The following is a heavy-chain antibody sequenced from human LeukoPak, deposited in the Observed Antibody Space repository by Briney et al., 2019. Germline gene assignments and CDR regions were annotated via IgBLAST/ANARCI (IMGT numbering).Heavy chain of an antibody. Sequence: AGGSLRLSCAASGFTFSSYAMTWVRQAPGKGLEWVSGIGGRGRSTYYADSVRGRFTISRDNSKNTLYLQMNSLRAEDTAVYYCATGTGYSSGWYDFKDYWGQGTLVTVSS. CDR3: ATGTGYSSGWYDFKDY. J-gene: IGHJ4*02. D-gene: IGHD6-19*01. CDR1: GFTFSSYA. CDR2: IGGRGRST. V-gene: IGHV3-23*01.